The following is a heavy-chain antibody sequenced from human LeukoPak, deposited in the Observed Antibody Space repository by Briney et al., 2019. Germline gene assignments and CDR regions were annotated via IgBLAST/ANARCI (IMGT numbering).Heavy chain of an antibody. CDR3: AKDSGTAMVPFDY. J-gene: IGHJ4*02. Sequence: GGSLRLSCAASGFTFSSYGMHWVRQAPGKGLEWVAFIRYDGSNKYYADSVKGRFTISRDNSKNTLYLQMNSLRAGDTAVYYCAKDSGTAMVPFDYWGQGTLVTVSP. D-gene: IGHD5-18*01. CDR2: IRYDGSNK. V-gene: IGHV3-30*02. CDR1: GFTFSSYG.